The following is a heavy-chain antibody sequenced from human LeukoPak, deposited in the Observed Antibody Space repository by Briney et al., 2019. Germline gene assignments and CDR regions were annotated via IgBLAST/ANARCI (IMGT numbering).Heavy chain of an antibody. J-gene: IGHJ3*02. CDR2: IKQDGSEK. D-gene: IGHD2-15*01. V-gene: IGHV3-7*04. CDR1: GVTLSTYW. CDR3: ARGGLYWHI. Sequence: GGSLRLSCAASGVTLSTYWMSWVRQAPGKGLEWVANIKQDGSEKNYVDSVKGRFTISRDNAKNSLYLQMNSLRAEDTALYYCARGGLYWHIWGQGTMVTVSS.